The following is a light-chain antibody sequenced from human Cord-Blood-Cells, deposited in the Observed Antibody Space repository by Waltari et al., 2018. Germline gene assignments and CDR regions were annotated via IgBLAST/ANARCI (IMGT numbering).Light chain of an antibody. CDR2: GAS. CDR1: QSFSSSY. J-gene: IGKJ1*01. CDR3: QQYGSSPPT. Sequence: EIVLTQSPDTLSLSPGERATLSCRASQSFSSSYLAWYQQKPGQAPRLLIYGASSRATGIPDRFSSSGSGTDFTLTISRLEPEDFAVYYCQQYGSSPPTFGQGTKVEIK. V-gene: IGKV3-20*01.